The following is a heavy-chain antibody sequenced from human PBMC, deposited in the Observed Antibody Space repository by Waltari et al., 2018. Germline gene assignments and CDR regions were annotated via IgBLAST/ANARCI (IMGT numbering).Heavy chain of an antibody. CDR3: ARDRGRGLYLDS. CDR1: GDSVTSSYW. V-gene: IGHV4-4*02. Sequence: QLQLQQSGPGLVKPSASLSLICAVSGDSVTSSYWWSWVRQPPGKGLEWIGQIHGSGKTNYNPSLESRVTMSLDTSNNRFSLKVFSATAADTAVYYCARDRGRGLYLDSWGQGTLVTVSP. J-gene: IGHJ4*02. D-gene: IGHD2-15*01. CDR2: IHGSGKT.